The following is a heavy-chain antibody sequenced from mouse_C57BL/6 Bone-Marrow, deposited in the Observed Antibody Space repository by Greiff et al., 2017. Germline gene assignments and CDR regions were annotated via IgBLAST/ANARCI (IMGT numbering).Heavy chain of an antibody. J-gene: IGHJ3*01. CDR1: GYTFTDYY. CDR3: AGVTTVVGPFAY. V-gene: IGHV1-19*01. D-gene: IGHD1-1*01. CDR2: INPCNGGT. Sequence: EVQLQQSGPVLVKPGASVKLSCKASGYTFTDYYMHWVKQSPGKSLEWIGGINPCNGGTSYNKKFKGKATLTGDKSSSTAYMELNSLTSEDSAVYDGAGVTTVVGPFAYWGQGTLVTVSA.